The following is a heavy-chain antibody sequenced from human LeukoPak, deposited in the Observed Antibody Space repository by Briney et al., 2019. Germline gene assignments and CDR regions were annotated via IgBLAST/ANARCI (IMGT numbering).Heavy chain of an antibody. CDR2: IYYSGST. J-gene: IGHJ4*02. CDR1: GGSISSSSYY. D-gene: IGHD1-26*01. Sequence: PSEILSLTCTVSGGSISSSSYYWGWIRQPPGKGLEWIGSIYYSGSTYYNPSLKSRVTISVDTSKNQFSLKLSSVTAADTAVYYCARRDGGSYHVVHFDYWGQGTLVTVSS. V-gene: IGHV4-39*01. CDR3: ARRDGGSYHVVHFDY.